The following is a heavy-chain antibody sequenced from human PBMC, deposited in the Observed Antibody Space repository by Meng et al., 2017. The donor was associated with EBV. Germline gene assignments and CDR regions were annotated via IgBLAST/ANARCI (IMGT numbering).Heavy chain of an antibody. CDR2: INPNSGGT. V-gene: IGHV1-2*06. D-gene: IGHD6-19*01. Sequence: QVRLLQSGAEVKQTGASVQVSCKASGYTFTGYYMHWVRQASGQGLEGMGRINPNSGGTNYAQKFQGRVTMTRDTSISTAYMELSRLRSDDTAVYYCARVGIAVAGTGDYWGQGTLVTVSS. J-gene: IGHJ4*02. CDR3: ARVGIAVAGTGDY. CDR1: GYTFTGYY.